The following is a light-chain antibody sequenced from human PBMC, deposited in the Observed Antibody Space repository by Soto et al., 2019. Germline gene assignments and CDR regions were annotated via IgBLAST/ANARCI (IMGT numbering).Light chain of an antibody. CDR1: SSNIGSNT. Sequence: QSVLTQPPSASGTPGQRVTISCSGSSSNIGSNTVNWYQQLPGTAPKLLIYSNNQRPSAVPDRFSASKSAASASLPTSWLQYEDEADYYCAAWDDSLNGYVFGAGTKLTVL. V-gene: IGLV1-44*01. CDR3: AAWDDSLNGYV. J-gene: IGLJ1*01. CDR2: SNN.